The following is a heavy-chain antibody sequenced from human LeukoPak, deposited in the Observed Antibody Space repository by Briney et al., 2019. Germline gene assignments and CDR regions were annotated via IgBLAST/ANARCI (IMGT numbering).Heavy chain of an antibody. J-gene: IGHJ4*02. CDR3: ARAVSGSWYLFDY. CDR2: ISASGGST. D-gene: IGHD6-13*01. Sequence: PGGSLRLSCAASGFTFSSYAMTWVRQAPGKGLEWVSGISASGGSTYYAASVKGRFTVSRDKSRNTLSLQMDSLGAEDTAVYYCARAVSGSWYLFDYWGQGTLVTVSS. V-gene: IGHV3-23*01. CDR1: GFTFSSYA.